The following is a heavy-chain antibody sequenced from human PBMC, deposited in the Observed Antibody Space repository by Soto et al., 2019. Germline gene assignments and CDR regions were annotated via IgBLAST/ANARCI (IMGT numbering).Heavy chain of an antibody. CDR2: IYYSGST. V-gene: IGHV4-31*03. J-gene: IGHJ5*02. Sequence: QVQLQESGPGLVKPSQTLSLTCTVSGGSISSGDYYWSWIRQHPGKGLEWIGYIYYSGSTYYNPSLKSRVTISVDTSKNQSSLKLGSVTAADTAVYSCARWWSGSRQGFDPWGQGTLVTVSS. D-gene: IGHD3-3*01. CDR3: ARWWSGSRQGFDP. CDR1: GGSISSGDYY.